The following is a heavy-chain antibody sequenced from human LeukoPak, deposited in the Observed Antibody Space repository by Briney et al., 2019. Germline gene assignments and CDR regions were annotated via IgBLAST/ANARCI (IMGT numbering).Heavy chain of an antibody. CDR2: ISGSGGST. CDR1: GFTFSTYA. D-gene: IGHD2-21*02. Sequence: GGSLRLSCAASGFTFSTYAMSWVRQAPGKGLEWVSAISGSGGSTYYADSVKGRFTISRDNSKNTLYLQMNSLRAEDTAVYYCAKDLGGVTGSFDYWGQGTLVTVSS. J-gene: IGHJ4*02. CDR3: AKDLGGVTGSFDY. V-gene: IGHV3-23*01.